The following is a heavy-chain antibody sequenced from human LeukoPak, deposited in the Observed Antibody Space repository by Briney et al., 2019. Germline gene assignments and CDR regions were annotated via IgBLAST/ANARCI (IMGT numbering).Heavy chain of an antibody. CDR3: AKGGQSSRPYYFDF. CDR1: GFGFNNYA. D-gene: IGHD3-10*01. Sequence: GGSLRLSCVASGFGFNNYAMSWVRRAPGKGLEWVSAITDSGGDTYHADSVKGRFTISRDNSKNTLYLQMNSLRVEDSAVYHCAKGGQSSRPYYFDFWGQGTLVTVSS. V-gene: IGHV3-23*01. J-gene: IGHJ4*02. CDR2: ITDSGGDT.